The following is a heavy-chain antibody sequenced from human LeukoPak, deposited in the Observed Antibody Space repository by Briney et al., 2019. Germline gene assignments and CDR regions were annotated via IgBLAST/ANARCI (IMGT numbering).Heavy chain of an antibody. CDR2: ISGSGGYT. Sequence: PGGSLRLSCAASGFTFSNYAMSWVRQAPGKGLEWVSVISGSGGYTDYADSVKGRFTISRDNSKNTQYLQMNSLRVEDTAVYYCAKVWQQLADALDIWGQGTMVTVSS. CDR3: AKVWQQLADALDI. D-gene: IGHD6-13*01. J-gene: IGHJ3*02. V-gene: IGHV3-23*01. CDR1: GFTFSNYA.